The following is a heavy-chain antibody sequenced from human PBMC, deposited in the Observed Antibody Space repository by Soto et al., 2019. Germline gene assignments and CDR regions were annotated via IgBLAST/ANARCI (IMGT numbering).Heavy chain of an antibody. D-gene: IGHD2-2*01. J-gene: IGHJ5*02. Sequence: ASVKVSCKASGYTFTSYGISWVRQAPGQGLEWMGWISAYNGNTNYAQKLQGRVTMTTDTSTSTAYMELRSLRSDDTAVYYCARDRAIVPAAMEESDWFDPWGQGTLVTVSS. CDR1: GYTFTSYG. V-gene: IGHV1-18*01. CDR2: ISAYNGNT. CDR3: ARDRAIVPAAMEESDWFDP.